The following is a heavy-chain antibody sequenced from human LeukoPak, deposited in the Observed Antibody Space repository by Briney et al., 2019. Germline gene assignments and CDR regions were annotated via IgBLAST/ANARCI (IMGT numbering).Heavy chain of an antibody. CDR1: GGSISSYY. J-gene: IGHJ4*02. CDR2: IYYSGST. D-gene: IGHD1-26*01. Sequence: ASETLSLTCTVSGGSISSYYWSWIRQPPGKGLEWIGYIYYSGSTNYNPSLKSRVTISVDTSKNQFSLKLSSVTAADTAVYYCARGGATHFDYWGQGTLVTVSS. CDR3: ARGGATHFDY. V-gene: IGHV4-59*01.